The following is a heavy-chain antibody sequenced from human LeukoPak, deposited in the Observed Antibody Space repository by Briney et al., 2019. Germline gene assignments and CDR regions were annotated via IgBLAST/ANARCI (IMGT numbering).Heavy chain of an antibody. CDR3: ARVAGRWFGERLAV. CDR1: GYTFTGYY. V-gene: IGHV1-2*06. D-gene: IGHD3-10*01. CDR2: INPNSGGT. J-gene: IGHJ6*04. Sequence: ASVKVSCKASGYTFTGYYMHWVRQAPGQGLEWMGRINPNSGGTNYAQKFQGRVTMTRDTSISTAYMELSRLRSDDTAVYSCARVAGRWFGERLAVWGKGTTVTVSS.